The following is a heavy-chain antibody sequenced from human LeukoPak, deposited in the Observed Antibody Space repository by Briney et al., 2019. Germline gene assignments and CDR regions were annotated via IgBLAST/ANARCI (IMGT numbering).Heavy chain of an antibody. J-gene: IGHJ4*02. Sequence: PGGSPRLSCAASGFTFSSYAMSWVRQAPGKGLEWVSAISGSGGSTYYADSVKGRFTISRDNSKNTLYLQMNSLRAEDTAVYYCAKNSGSYRHPFDYWGQGTLVTVSS. D-gene: IGHD1-26*01. CDR2: ISGSGGST. V-gene: IGHV3-23*01. CDR1: GFTFSSYA. CDR3: AKNSGSYRHPFDY.